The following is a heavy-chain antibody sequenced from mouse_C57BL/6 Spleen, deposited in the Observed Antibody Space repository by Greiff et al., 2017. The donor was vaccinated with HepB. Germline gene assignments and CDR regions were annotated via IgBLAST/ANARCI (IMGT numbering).Heavy chain of an antibody. CDR1: GYTFTSYT. CDR2: INPSSGYT. CDR3: ARWKYGNYGDY. J-gene: IGHJ2*01. D-gene: IGHD2-1*01. V-gene: IGHV1-4*01. Sequence: VQLVESGAELARPGASVKMSCKASGYTFTSYTMHWVKQRPGQGLEWIGYINPSSGYTKYNQKFKDKATLTADKSSSTAYMQLSSLTSEDSAVYYCARWKYGNYGDYWGQGTTLTVSS.